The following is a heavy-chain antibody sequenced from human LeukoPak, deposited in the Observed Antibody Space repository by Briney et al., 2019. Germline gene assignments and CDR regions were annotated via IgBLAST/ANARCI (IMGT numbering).Heavy chain of an antibody. D-gene: IGHD3-10*02. CDR2: IYYSGST. CDR3: AREQWSGSYLENWFDP. CDR1: GGSISSGGYS. Sequence: SETLSLTCTVSGGSISSGGYSWSWIRQHPGKGLEWIGYIYYSGSTYYNPSLKSRVTISVDTSKNQFSLKLSSVTAADTAVYYCAREQWSGSYLENWFDPWGQGTLVTVSS. V-gene: IGHV4-31*03. J-gene: IGHJ5*02.